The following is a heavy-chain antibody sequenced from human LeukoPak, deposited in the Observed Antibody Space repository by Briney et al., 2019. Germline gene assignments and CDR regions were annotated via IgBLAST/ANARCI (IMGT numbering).Heavy chain of an antibody. D-gene: IGHD6-6*01. Sequence: SETLSLTCTVSGYSISSGYYWGWIRQPPGKGLEWIGSIYHSGSTYYNPSLKSRVTISVDTSKNQFSLKLSSVTAADTAVYYCARVVSSSALLFDYWGQGTLVTVSS. CDR3: ARVVSSSALLFDY. CDR2: IYHSGST. CDR1: GYSISSGYY. J-gene: IGHJ4*02. V-gene: IGHV4-38-2*02.